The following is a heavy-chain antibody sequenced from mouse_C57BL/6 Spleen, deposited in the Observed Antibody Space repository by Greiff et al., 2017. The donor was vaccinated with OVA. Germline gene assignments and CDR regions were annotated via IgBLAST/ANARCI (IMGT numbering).Heavy chain of an antibody. CDR1: GFTFSSYG. CDR3: ARPYYGSSYGYFDV. CDR2: ISSGGSYT. D-gene: IGHD1-1*01. Sequence: DVMLVESGGDLVKPGGSLKLSCAASGFTFSSYGMSWVRQTPDKRLEWVATISSGGSYTYYPDSVKGRFTISRDNAKNTLYLQMSSLKSEDTAMYYCARPYYGSSYGYFDVWGTGTTVTVSS. V-gene: IGHV5-6*02. J-gene: IGHJ1*03.